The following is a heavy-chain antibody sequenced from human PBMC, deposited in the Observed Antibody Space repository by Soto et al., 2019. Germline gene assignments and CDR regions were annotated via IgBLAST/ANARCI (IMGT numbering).Heavy chain of an antibody. CDR2: IYYSGST. CDR3: ARGTGLRYFDWTSHYSFDY. V-gene: IGHV4-30-4*01. CDR1: GGSISSGDYY. D-gene: IGHD3-9*01. J-gene: IGHJ4*02. Sequence: SETLSLTCTVSGGSISSGDYYWSWIRQPPGKGLEWIGYIYYSGSTYYNPSLKSRVTISVDTSKNQFSLKLSSVTAADTAVYYCARGTGLRYFDWTSHYSFDYSGQGTLVTVSS.